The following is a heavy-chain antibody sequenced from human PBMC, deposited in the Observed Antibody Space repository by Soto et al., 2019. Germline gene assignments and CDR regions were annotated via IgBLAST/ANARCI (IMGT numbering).Heavy chain of an antibody. Sequence: PGGSLRLSCAASGFTFSSYGMHWVRQAPGKGLEWVAVISYDGSNKYYADSVKGRFTISRDNSKNTLYLQMNSLRAEDTAVYYCAKWFGEFDYWGQGT. D-gene: IGHD3-10*01. CDR1: GFTFSSYG. V-gene: IGHV3-30*18. CDR3: AKWFGEFDY. CDR2: ISYDGSNK. J-gene: IGHJ4*02.